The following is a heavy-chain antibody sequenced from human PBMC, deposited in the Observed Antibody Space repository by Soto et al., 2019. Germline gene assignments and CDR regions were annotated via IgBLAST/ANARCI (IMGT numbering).Heavy chain of an antibody. CDR1: GGSISSYY. J-gene: IGHJ6*02. CDR2: IYYSGST. D-gene: IGHD2-2*01. CDR3: ARHVPYCSDTSHCAYGMDV. Sequence: QVQLQESGPGLVKPSETLSLTCTVSGGSISSYYWSWIRQHPGKGLEWIGYIYYSGSTNYNPSLKSRVTISGDTSKNQFALKLSSVTAADTAVYYCARHVPYCSDTSHCAYGMDVWGQGTTVTVSS. V-gene: IGHV4-59*08.